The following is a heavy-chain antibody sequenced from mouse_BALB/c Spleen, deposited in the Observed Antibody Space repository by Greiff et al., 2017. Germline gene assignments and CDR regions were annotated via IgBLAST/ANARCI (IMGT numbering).Heavy chain of an antibody. CDR1: GYTFTSYW. Sequence: QVQLKQSGAELARPGASVKLSCKASGYTFTSYWMQWVKQRPGQGLEWIGAIYPGDGDTRYTQKFKGKATLTADKSSSTAYMQLSSLASEDSAVYYCARSGYSYAMDYWGQGTSVTVSS. J-gene: IGHJ4*01. CDR3: ARSGYSYAMDY. D-gene: IGHD1-2*01. CDR2: IYPGDGDT. V-gene: IGHV1-87*01.